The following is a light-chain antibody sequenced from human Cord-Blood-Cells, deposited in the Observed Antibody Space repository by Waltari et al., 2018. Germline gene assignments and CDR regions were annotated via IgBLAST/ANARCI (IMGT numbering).Light chain of an antibody. CDR1: SSNIGSNY. CDR2: RNN. CDR3: AAWDDSLSGYV. Sequence: QSVLTQPPSASGTPGQRVTIPCSGSSSNIGSNYVYWYQQLPGTAPKLLIYRNNQRPSGVPDRFSVSKSGTSASLAISGLRSEDEADYYCAAWDDSLSGYVFGTGTKVTVL. V-gene: IGLV1-47*01. J-gene: IGLJ1*01.